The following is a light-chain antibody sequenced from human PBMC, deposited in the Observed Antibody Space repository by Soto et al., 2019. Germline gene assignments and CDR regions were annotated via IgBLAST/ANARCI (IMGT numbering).Light chain of an antibody. V-gene: IGLV7-43*01. J-gene: IGLJ3*02. CDR1: TGAVTSGYY. CDR2: STT. Sequence: QAVVTQEPSLTVSPGGTVTLTCASNTGAVTSGYYPTWFQQKPGQAPRALIYSTTNKQSWTPARFSGSLLGDKAALTLSNVQPEDEAAYYCLLYYSGGQLVFGGGTQLTVL. CDR3: LLYYSGGQLV.